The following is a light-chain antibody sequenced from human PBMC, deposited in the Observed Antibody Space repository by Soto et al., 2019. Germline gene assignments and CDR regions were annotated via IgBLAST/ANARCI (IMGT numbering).Light chain of an antibody. CDR2: EGS. V-gene: IGLV2-23*01. CDR3: CSYAGSSTVV. J-gene: IGLJ2*01. Sequence: QSVLTQPASVSGSPGQSITISCTGTSSDVGSYNLVSWYQQHPGKAPKLMIYEGSKRPSGVSNRFSGSKSGNTASLTISGLQAEDEADYYCCSYAGSSTVVFGGGTKVPS. CDR1: SSDVGSYNL.